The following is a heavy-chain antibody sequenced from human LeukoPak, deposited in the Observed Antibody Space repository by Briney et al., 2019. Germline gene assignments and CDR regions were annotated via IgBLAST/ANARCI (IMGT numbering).Heavy chain of an antibody. Sequence: SETLSLTCAVYGGSFSGYYWSWIRQPPGKGLEWIGEINHSGSTNYNPSLKSRVTISVDTSKNQFSLKLSSVTAADTAVYYCARVVLDSSSWYGAFDIWGQGTMVTVSS. CDR1: GGSFSGYY. CDR2: INHSGST. V-gene: IGHV4-34*01. D-gene: IGHD6-13*01. CDR3: ARVVLDSSSWYGAFDI. J-gene: IGHJ3*02.